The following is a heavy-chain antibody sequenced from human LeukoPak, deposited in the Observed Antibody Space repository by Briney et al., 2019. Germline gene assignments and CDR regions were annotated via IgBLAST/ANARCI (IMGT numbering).Heavy chain of an antibody. D-gene: IGHD4-11*01. J-gene: IGHJ5*02. V-gene: IGHV1-2*02. CDR2: VNPNSGAT. CDR3: VRDPVGTTPS. Sequence: ASVKVSCKASGYSFTGYYIHWVRRAPGHGLEWMGWVNPNSGATNYAHKFQNKVTMTRDRSTTTVYMHLSGLKYDDTAIYYCVRDPVGTTPSWGQGTLVTVSS. CDR1: GYSFTGYY.